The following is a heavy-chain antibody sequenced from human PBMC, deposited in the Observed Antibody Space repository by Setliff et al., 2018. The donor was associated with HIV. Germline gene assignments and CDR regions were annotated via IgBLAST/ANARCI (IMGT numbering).Heavy chain of an antibody. CDR1: GYTFTSYA. J-gene: IGHJ3*02. D-gene: IGHD3-10*01. CDR2: INAGNGNT. CDR3: AREGLIWFGELSLDDAFDI. Sequence: ASVKVSCKASGYTFTSYAMHWVRQAPGQRLEWMGWINAGNGNTKYSQKFQGRVTITRDTSASTAYMELSSLRSEDTAVYYCAREGLIWFGELSLDDAFDIWGQGTMVTVSS. V-gene: IGHV1-3*01.